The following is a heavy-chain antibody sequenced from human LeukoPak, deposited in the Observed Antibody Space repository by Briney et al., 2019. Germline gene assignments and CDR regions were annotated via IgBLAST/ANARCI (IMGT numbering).Heavy chain of an antibody. V-gene: IGHV1-69*13. Sequence: GASVKVSCKASGGTFSSYAISWVRQAPGQGLEWMGGIIPIFGAANYAQKFQGRVTITADGSTSTAYMELSSLRSEDTAVYYCARNVLRYFDWLLNWFDPWGQGHLVTVSS. CDR2: IIPIFGAA. CDR1: GGTFSSYA. CDR3: ARNVLRYFDWLLNWFDP. D-gene: IGHD3-9*01. J-gene: IGHJ5*02.